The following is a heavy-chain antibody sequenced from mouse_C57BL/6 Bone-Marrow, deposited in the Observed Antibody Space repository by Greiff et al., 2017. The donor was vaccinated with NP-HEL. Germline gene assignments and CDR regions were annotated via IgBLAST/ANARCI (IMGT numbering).Heavy chain of an antibody. CDR2: INPNNGGT. Sequence: VQLQQSGPELVKPGASVKIPCKASGYTFTDYNMDWVKQSHGKSLEWIGDINPNNGGTIYNQKFKGKATLTVDTSSSTAYMELRSLTSEDTAVYYCARPYDYDALSFDYWGQGTTLTVSS. D-gene: IGHD2-4*01. CDR3: ARPYDYDALSFDY. CDR1: GYTFTDYN. V-gene: IGHV1-18*01. J-gene: IGHJ2*01.